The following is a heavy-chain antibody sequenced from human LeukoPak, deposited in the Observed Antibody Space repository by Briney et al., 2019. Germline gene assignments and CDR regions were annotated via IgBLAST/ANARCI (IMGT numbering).Heavy chain of an antibody. CDR1: GFTFSDYG. CDR2: ISYDGRNE. V-gene: IGHV3-30*03. CDR3: TRDLMDYDVSTGLHHYYMDV. Sequence: GGSLRLSCVASGFTFSDYGMLWVRQPPGKGLEWVAVISYDGRNEHYADSVKGRFTISRDNAKNSLYLQMNSLRAEDTAVYYCTRDLMDYDVSTGLHHYYMDVWGQGTTVTVSS. D-gene: IGHD3-9*01. J-gene: IGHJ6*02.